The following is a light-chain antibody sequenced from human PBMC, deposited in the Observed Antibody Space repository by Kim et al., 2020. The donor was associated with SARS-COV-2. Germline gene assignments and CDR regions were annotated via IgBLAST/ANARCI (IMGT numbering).Light chain of an antibody. CDR2: SAS. Sequence: EIVLTQSPGTLSLSPGETATLSCRASQSISSALLAWYQQRPGQAPRLLMSSASIRATGIPDRFSGSGSGTDFTLTISRLETDDFAVYYCQQYGTTPLTFGGGTKVDIK. J-gene: IGKJ4*01. CDR3: QQYGTTPLT. V-gene: IGKV3-20*01. CDR1: QSISSAL.